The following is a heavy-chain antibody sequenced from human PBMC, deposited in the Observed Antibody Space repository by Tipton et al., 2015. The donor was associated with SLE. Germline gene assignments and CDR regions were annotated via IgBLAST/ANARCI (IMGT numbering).Heavy chain of an antibody. V-gene: IGHV4-30-4*01. CDR3: ARVGTTYFDD. Sequence: TLSLTCTVSGGSISSGDYYWSWIRQPPGKGLEWIGYIYYSGSTYYNPSLKSRVTISVDTSKNQFSLKLSSVTAAETAVYYCARVGTTYFDDWGQGTLVTVAS. CDR2: IYYSGST. J-gene: IGHJ4*02. D-gene: IGHD1-7*01. CDR1: GGSISSGDYY.